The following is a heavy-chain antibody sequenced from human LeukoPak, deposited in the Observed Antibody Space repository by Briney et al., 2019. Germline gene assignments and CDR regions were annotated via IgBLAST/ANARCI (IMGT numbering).Heavy chain of an antibody. CDR3: ARYTVTKPYYYYGMDV. V-gene: IGHV4-34*01. CDR1: GGSFSGYY. D-gene: IGHD4-17*01. Sequence: SETLSLTCAVYGGSFSGYYWSWTRQPPGKGLEWIGEINHSGSTNYNPSLKSRVTISVDTSKNQFSLKLSSVTAADTAVYYCARYTVTKPYYYYGMDVWGQGTTVTVSS. CDR2: INHSGST. J-gene: IGHJ6*02.